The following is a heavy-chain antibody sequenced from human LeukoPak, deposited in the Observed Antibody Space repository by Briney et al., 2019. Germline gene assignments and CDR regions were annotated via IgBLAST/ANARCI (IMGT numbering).Heavy chain of an antibody. V-gene: IGHV4-31*03. D-gene: IGHD5-18*01. J-gene: IGHJ4*02. CDR3: AREPKVDTAMVQGGYFDY. Sequence: PSETLSLTCTVSGGSISSGGYYWSWIRQHPGKGLEWIGYIYYSGSTYYNPSLKSRVTISVDTSKNQFSLKLSSVTAADTAVYYCAREPKVDTAMVQGGYFDYWGQGTLVTVSS. CDR2: IYYSGST. CDR1: GGSISSGGYY.